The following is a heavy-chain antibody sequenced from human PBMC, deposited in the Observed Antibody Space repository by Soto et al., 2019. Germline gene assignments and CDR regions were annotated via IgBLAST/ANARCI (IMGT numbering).Heavy chain of an antibody. V-gene: IGHV3-23*01. J-gene: IGHJ6*02. CDR1: GFTFSSYG. Sequence: VGSLRLSCAASGFTFSSYGMTWVRQAPGRGLEWVSSISGSGDSTFYADSVKGRFTISRDNAKNSLYLQMNSLRAEDTAVYYCARADSGYAHGYYYYGMDVWGQGTTVTVSS. CDR3: ARADSGYAHGYYYYGMDV. D-gene: IGHD5-12*01. CDR2: ISGSGDST.